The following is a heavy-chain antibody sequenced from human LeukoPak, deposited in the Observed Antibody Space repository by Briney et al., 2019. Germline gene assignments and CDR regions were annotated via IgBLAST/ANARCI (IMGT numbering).Heavy chain of an antibody. D-gene: IGHD2-2*01. CDR2: ISGSGGST. V-gene: IGHV3-23*01. CDR3: AKEDLGYCSSTSCYFSSDYYMDV. Sequence: GGSLRLSCAASGFTFSSYAMSWVRQAPGKGLEWVSAISGSGGSTYYADSVKGRFTISRDNSKNTLYLQMNSLRAEDTAVYYCAKEDLGYCSSTSCYFSSDYYMDVWGKGTTVTVSS. J-gene: IGHJ6*03. CDR1: GFTFSSYA.